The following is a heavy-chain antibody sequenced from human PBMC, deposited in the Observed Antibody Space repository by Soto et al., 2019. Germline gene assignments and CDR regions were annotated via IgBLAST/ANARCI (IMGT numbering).Heavy chain of an antibody. J-gene: IGHJ5*02. CDR3: VRDGTKTLRDWFDP. D-gene: IGHD1-1*01. CDR1: GASISGFY. CDR2: IYATGTT. Sequence: SETLSLTCTVSGASISGFYWSWIRKSAGKGLEWIGRIYATGTTDYNPSLKSRVMMSVDTSKKQFSLKLRSVTAADTAVYYCVRDGTKTLRDWFDPWGQGISVTGSS. V-gene: IGHV4-4*07.